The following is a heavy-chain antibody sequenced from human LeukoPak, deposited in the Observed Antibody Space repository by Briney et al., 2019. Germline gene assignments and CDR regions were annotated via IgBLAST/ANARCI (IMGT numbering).Heavy chain of an antibody. CDR2: INQDGTEK. J-gene: IGHJ4*02. CDR3: ARNMGDY. D-gene: IGHD2/OR15-2a*01. Sequence: GGSLRLSCAASGFTFSTYWMTWVRQAPGKGLEWVANINQDGTEKNYVDSVKGRFTISRDNAKNSLYLQMNSLRAEDTAVYYCARNMGDYWGQGTLVTVSS. CDR1: GFTFSTYW. V-gene: IGHV3-7*04.